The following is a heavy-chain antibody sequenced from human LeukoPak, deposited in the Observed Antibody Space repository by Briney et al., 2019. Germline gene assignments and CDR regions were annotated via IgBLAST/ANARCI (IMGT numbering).Heavy chain of an antibody. Sequence: PGGSLRLSCAASGFTFSSYAMHWVRQAPGKGLEWVAVISYDGSNKYYADSVKGRFTISRDNSKNTLYLQMNSLRAEDTAVYYCAREGEAYCSSTSCQEGSDAFDIWGQGTMVTVSS. CDR3: AREGEAYCSSTSCQEGSDAFDI. J-gene: IGHJ3*02. CDR1: GFTFSSYA. CDR2: ISYDGSNK. D-gene: IGHD2-2*01. V-gene: IGHV3-30-3*01.